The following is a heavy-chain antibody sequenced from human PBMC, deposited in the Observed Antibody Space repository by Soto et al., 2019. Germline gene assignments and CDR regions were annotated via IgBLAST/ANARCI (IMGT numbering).Heavy chain of an antibody. Sequence: SVKVSCKASGGTFSSYAISWVRQAPGQGXEWMGGIIPIFGTANYAQKFQGRVTITADESTSTAYMELSSLRSEDTAVYYCARDVLGYCSSTSCPKYQHWGQGTLVTVSS. D-gene: IGHD2-2*01. V-gene: IGHV1-69*13. CDR1: GGTFSSYA. CDR3: ARDVLGYCSSTSCPKYQH. CDR2: IIPIFGTA. J-gene: IGHJ1*01.